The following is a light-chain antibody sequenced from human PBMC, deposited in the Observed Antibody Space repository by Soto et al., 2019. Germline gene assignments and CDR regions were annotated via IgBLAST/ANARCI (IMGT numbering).Light chain of an antibody. CDR3: SSYTTSNTRQTV. V-gene: IGLV2-14*01. CDR1: SSEISGNNY. J-gene: IGLJ1*01. Sequence: QSALTQPASVSRSPGQSITISCTGTSSEISGNNYVSWYQQHPGKAPKFIIYDVSSRPSGVSNRFSDSKSGNTASLTIFLLQSVVVAYYYCSSYTTSNTRQTVFGTGTKVPS. CDR2: DVS.